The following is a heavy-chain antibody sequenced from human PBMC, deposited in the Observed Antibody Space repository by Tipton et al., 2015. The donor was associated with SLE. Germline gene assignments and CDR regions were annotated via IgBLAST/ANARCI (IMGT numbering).Heavy chain of an antibody. J-gene: IGHJ4*02. D-gene: IGHD2-2*01. V-gene: IGHV3-9*01. CDR3: AKDISIVVVPAAHFDY. Sequence: LSLTCAASGFTFDDYAMHWVRQAPGKGLEWVSGISWNSGSIGYADSVKGRFTISRDNAKNSLYLQMNSLRAEDTALYYCAKDISIVVVPAAHFDYWGQGTLVTVSS. CDR1: GFTFDDYA. CDR2: ISWNSGSI.